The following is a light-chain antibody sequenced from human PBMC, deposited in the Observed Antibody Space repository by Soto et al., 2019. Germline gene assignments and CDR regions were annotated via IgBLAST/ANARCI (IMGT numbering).Light chain of an antibody. CDR3: QQSYSTPKT. CDR1: QIISSY. CDR2: AAS. Sequence: DIQLTQSPSSLSASVGDRFTLTCRASQIISSYLNWYQQKPGKAPKXXIYAASSLQSGVPSRFSGSGSGTDFTLTISSLKNEDVATYYCQQSYSTPKTFGQGTKVDIK. V-gene: IGKV1-39*01. J-gene: IGKJ1*01.